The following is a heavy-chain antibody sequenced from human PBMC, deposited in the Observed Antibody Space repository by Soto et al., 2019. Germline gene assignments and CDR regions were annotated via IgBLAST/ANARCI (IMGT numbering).Heavy chain of an antibody. CDR1: GFTFSSYG. CDR2: IWYDGSNK. Sequence: ESGGGVVQPGRSLRLSCAASGFTFSSYGMHWVRQAPGKGLEWVAVIWYDGSNKYYADSVKGRFTISRDNSKNTLYLQMNSLRAEDTAVYYCARDKKRYGDFTPDLDYWGQGTLVTVSS. CDR3: ARDKKRYGDFTPDLDY. D-gene: IGHD4-17*01. V-gene: IGHV3-33*01. J-gene: IGHJ4*02.